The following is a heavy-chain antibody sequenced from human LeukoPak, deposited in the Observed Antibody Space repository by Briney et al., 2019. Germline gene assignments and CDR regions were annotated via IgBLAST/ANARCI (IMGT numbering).Heavy chain of an antibody. CDR1: GFTFSTYS. J-gene: IGHJ4*02. CDR3: ARELWFGELFRGDLDY. CDR2: ISWNSGSI. D-gene: IGHD3-10*01. V-gene: IGHV3-9*01. Sequence: GGSLRLSCAASGFTFSTYSMTWVRQAPGKGLEWVSGISWNSGSIGYADSVKGRFTISRDNAKNSLFLQMNSLRAEDTAVYYCARELWFGELFRGDLDYWGQGTLVTVSS.